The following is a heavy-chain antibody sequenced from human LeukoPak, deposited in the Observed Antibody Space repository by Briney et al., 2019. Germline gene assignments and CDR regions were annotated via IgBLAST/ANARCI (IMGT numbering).Heavy chain of an antibody. J-gene: IGHJ3*02. Sequence: PGGSLRLSCAASGFTFSGSAMHWVRQASGKGLEWVGRIRSKANSYATAYAASVKGRFTISRDDSKNTAYLQMNSLRAEDTAVYYCAKDRGPMALDAFDIWGQGTMVTVSS. CDR2: IRSKANSYAT. V-gene: IGHV3-73*01. D-gene: IGHD3-16*01. CDR3: AKDRGPMALDAFDI. CDR1: GFTFSGSA.